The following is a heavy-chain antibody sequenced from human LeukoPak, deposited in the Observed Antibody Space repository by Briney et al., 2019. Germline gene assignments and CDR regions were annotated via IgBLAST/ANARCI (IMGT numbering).Heavy chain of an antibody. Sequence: SETLSLTCAVYGRSFSDYYWSWIRQSPGKGLEWLGEINYGGSTNYNPSLKSRVTFSIDTPKSQLSLKLTSVTAADTAVYYCARGDRISATRFRPRPYIDFWGQGTLVTVSS. V-gene: IGHV4-34*01. J-gene: IGHJ4*02. CDR2: INYGGST. D-gene: IGHD4-17*01. CDR1: GRSFSDYY. CDR3: ARGDRISATRFRPRPYIDF.